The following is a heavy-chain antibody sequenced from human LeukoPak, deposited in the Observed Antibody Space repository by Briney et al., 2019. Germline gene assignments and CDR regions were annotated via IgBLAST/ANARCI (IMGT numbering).Heavy chain of an antibody. CDR2: INSGSGAT. J-gene: IGHJ4*02. CDR3: TSPLRYIDY. Sequence: ASVKVSCKASGDSFTGYYMHWVRQAPGQGLEWMGWINSGSGATSYAQKFQGRVTMTRDTSIRTAYMELSSLKSDDTAVYYCTSPLRYIDYWGQGTLVTVSS. V-gene: IGHV1-2*02. D-gene: IGHD3-9*01. CDR1: GDSFTGYY.